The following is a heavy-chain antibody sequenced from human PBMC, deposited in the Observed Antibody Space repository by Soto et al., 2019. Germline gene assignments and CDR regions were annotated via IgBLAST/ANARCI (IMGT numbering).Heavy chain of an antibody. V-gene: IGHV3-30*18. CDR2: ISYDGSNK. CDR1: GFTFSSYG. J-gene: IGHJ4*02. Sequence: QVQLVESGGGVAQPGRSLRLSCAASGFTFSSYGMHWVRQAPGKGLEWVAVISYDGSNKNYADSVKGRFTISRDNSKNTLYLQMNSLRVEDTAVYYCAKGQYSSSTGDYDYWGQGTLVTVSS. CDR3: AKGQYSSSTGDYDY. D-gene: IGHD6-6*01.